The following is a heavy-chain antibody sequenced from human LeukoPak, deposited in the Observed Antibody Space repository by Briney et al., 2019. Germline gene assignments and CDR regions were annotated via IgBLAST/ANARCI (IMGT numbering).Heavy chain of an antibody. CDR1: GFTFSSYA. D-gene: IGHD3-3*01. CDR3: AKDQGITIFGVVGYFDY. CDR2: ISGSGGST. Sequence: GGSLRLSCAASGFTFSSYAMSWVRQAPGKGLEWVSAISGSGGSTYYADSVKGRFTISRDNSKNTLYLQMNSLRAEDTAVYYCAKDQGITIFGVVGYFDYWGQGTLVTVS. V-gene: IGHV3-23*01. J-gene: IGHJ4*02.